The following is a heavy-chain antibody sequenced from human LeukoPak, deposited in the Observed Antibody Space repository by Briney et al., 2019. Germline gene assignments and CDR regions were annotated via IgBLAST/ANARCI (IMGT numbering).Heavy chain of an antibody. Sequence: SETLSLTCAVYGGSFSGYYWSWIRQPPGKGLEWIGYIYYSGSTNYNPSLKSRVTISVDTSKNQFSLKLSSVTAADTAVYYCARGGSHWGEFDYWGQGTLVTVSS. CDR3: ARGGSHWGEFDY. D-gene: IGHD1-26*01. CDR1: GGSFSGYY. V-gene: IGHV4-59*01. J-gene: IGHJ4*02. CDR2: IYYSGST.